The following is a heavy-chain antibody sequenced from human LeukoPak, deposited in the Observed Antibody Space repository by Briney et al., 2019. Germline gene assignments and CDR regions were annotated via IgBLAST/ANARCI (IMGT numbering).Heavy chain of an antibody. J-gene: IGHJ6*03. CDR2: INHSGST. CDR1: GGSFSGYY. V-gene: IGHV4-34*01. Sequence: SETLSLTCAVYGGSFSGYYWSWIRQPPGKGLEWIGEINHSGSTNYNPSLKSRVTISVDTSKNQFSLKLSSVTAADTAVYYCARGLPSKSPADPGYYYYMDVWGKGTTVTVSS. D-gene: IGHD2-2*01. CDR3: ARGLPSKSPADPGYYYYMDV.